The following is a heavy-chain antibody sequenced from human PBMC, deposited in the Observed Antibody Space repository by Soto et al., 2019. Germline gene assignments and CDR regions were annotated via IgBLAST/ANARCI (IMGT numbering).Heavy chain of an antibody. Sequence: QVQLVQSGAEVKKPGSSVKVSCKASGGTLSSYTFSWFRRAPGKGLEGLGRVIPTFGVTNSAKKFQGRFTIVVDTSTSTAYMELNSLRYEDTAVYYCARDKGYCSDTSCPDFDYWGQGTLVTVSS. CDR1: GGTLSSYT. CDR2: VIPTFGVT. CDR3: ARDKGYCSDTSCPDFDY. J-gene: IGHJ4*02. V-gene: IGHV1-69*08. D-gene: IGHD2-15*01.